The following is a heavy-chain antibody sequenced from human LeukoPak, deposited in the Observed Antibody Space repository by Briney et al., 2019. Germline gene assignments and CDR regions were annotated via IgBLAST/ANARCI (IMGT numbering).Heavy chain of an antibody. D-gene: IGHD4-11*01. CDR1: GGSIHSYH. CDR2: VFSNGGP. J-gene: IGHJ4*02. CDR3: VRDPGNFSNLPYYFDH. Sequence: KPSETLSLTCTVSGGSIHSYHWSWVHQPAGKGLEWIVRVFSNGGPNYNPSLASRLTISVDASKNQFFLQLRSVTAADTAVYYCVRDPGNFSNLPYYFDHWGQGSLVTVSS. V-gene: IGHV4-4*07.